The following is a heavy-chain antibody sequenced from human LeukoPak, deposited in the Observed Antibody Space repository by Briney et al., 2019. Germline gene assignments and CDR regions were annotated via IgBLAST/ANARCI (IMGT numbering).Heavy chain of an antibody. J-gene: IGHJ4*02. CDR1: GFTFSSYA. CDR2: ISGSGGST. D-gene: IGHD6-13*01. Sequence: AGGSLRLSCAASGFTFSSYAMSWVRQAPGKGLEWVSAISGSGGSTYYADSVKGRFTISRDNSKNTLYLQMNSLRAEDTAVYYCAKSSSWSKYYFDYWGQGTLVTVSS. CDR3: AKSSSWSKYYFDY. V-gene: IGHV3-23*01.